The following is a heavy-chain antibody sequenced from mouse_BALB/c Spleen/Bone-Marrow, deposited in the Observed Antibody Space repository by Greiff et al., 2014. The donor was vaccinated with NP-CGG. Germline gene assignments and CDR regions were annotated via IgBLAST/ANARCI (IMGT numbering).Heavy chain of an antibody. CDR1: GFTFSDYY. Sequence: VQLQESGGGLVQPGGSLKPSCATSGFTFSDYYMYWVRQTPEKRLEWVAYISNGGGSTYYPDTVKGRFTISRDNAKNTLYLQMSRLKSEDTAMYYCARQGGTEYYAMDYWGQGTSVTVSS. CDR2: ISNGGGST. CDR3: ARQGGTEYYAMDY. V-gene: IGHV5-12*02. J-gene: IGHJ4*01. D-gene: IGHD3-3*01.